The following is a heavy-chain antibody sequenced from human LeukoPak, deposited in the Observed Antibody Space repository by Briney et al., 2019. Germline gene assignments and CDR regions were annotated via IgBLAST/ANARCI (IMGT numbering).Heavy chain of an antibody. CDR1: GGSISNSTYY. J-gene: IGHJ4*02. CDR2: IYYSGTT. V-gene: IGHV4-39*07. D-gene: IGHD2-15*01. Sequence: SETRSLTCTVSGGSISNSTYYWGWIRQPPGKGLEWIGSIYYSGTTYYSPALKSRVTISVDTAKNQFSLKLSSVTAADAAVYFCARSATLRPNFDYWGQGTLVTVSS. CDR3: ARSATLRPNFDY.